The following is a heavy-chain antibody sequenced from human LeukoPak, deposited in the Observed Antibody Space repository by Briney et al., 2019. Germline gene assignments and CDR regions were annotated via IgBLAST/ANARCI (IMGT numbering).Heavy chain of an antibody. J-gene: IGHJ4*02. CDR2: ISSSSSYM. CDR1: GFTLSSYS. V-gene: IGHV3-21*01. CDR3: ARDDGMATTKPFDY. D-gene: IGHD5-24*01. Sequence: PGGSLRLSCAASGFTLSSYSMTWVRQAPGKGLEWVSFISSSSSYMYYAESVKGRFTMSRDNAKNSLYLQMNSLRAEDTAVYYCARDDGMATTKPFDYWGQGTLVTVSS.